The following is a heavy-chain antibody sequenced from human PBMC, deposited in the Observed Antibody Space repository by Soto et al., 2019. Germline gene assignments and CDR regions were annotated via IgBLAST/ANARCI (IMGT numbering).Heavy chain of an antibody. CDR1: GFTFSSYA. D-gene: IGHD3-22*01. Sequence: EVQLLESGGGLVQPGGSLRLSCAASGFTFSSYAMSFVHQAPGKGLELVSAISGSGGSTYYADSVKGRFTISRDNAKNTLYRHMTSLRAEDTAVYDCAKDIPTMIEEVDFDHWGQGTLVTVSS. CDR3: AKDIPTMIEEVDFDH. J-gene: IGHJ4*02. V-gene: IGHV3-23*01. CDR2: ISGSGGST.